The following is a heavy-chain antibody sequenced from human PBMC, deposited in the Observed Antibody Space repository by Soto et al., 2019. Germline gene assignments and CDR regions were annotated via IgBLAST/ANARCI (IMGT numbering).Heavy chain of an antibody. J-gene: IGHJ4*02. CDR3: ARSRYCNGATCTFDY. D-gene: IGHD2-15*01. CDR1: GFTFSSYG. Sequence: GGSLRLSCAASGFTFSSYGMHWVRQAPGKGLEWVSAIRYGGNTNYSADSVKGRFTISRDNAKNSLYVQMNSLRAEDTAVYYCARSRYCNGATCTFDYWGQGTLVTVSS. CDR2: IRYGGNTN. V-gene: IGHV3-21*01.